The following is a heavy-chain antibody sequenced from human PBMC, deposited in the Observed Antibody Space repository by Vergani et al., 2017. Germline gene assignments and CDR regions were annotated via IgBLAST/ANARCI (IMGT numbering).Heavy chain of an antibody. J-gene: IGHJ3*02. CDR3: ARRDYDILTGYWDAFDI. CDR2: IYHSGST. V-gene: IGHV4-38-2*01. D-gene: IGHD3-9*01. CDR1: GYSISSGYY. Sequence: QVQLQESGPGLVKPSETLSLTCAVSGYSISSGYYWGWIRQPPGKGLEWIGGIYHSGSTYYNPSLKSRVTISVDTSKNQFSLKLSSVTAADTAVYYCARRDYDILTGYWDAFDIWGQGTMVTVSS.